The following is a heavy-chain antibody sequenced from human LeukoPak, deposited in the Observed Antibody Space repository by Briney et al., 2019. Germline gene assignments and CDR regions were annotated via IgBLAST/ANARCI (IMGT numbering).Heavy chain of an antibody. CDR3: ARVSILTGYAK. Sequence: SETLSLTCTVSGGSISSGDYYWSWIRQPPGKGLEWIGYIYYSGSTYYNPSLKSRVTISVDTSKNQFSLKLSSVTAADTAVYYCARVSILTGYAKWGQGTLVTVSS. J-gene: IGHJ4*02. D-gene: IGHD3-9*01. CDR1: GGSISSGDYY. V-gene: IGHV4-30-4*08. CDR2: IYYSGST.